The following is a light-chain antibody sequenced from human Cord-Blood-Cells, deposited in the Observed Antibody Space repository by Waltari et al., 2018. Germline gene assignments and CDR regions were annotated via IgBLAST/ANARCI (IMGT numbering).Light chain of an antibody. CDR2: EVS. Sequence: QSALTQPPSASGSPGQSVTLSCTGTSSDVGGYNDVSRYQQHPGKAPKLMIYEVSKRPSGVPDRFSGSKSGNTASLTVSGLQAEDEADYYCSSYAGSNNFDVVFGGGTKLTVL. J-gene: IGLJ2*01. CDR3: SSYAGSNNFDVV. V-gene: IGLV2-8*01. CDR1: SSDVGGYND.